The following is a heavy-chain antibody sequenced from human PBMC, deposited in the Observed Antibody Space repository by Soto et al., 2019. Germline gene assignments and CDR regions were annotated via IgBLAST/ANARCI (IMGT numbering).Heavy chain of an antibody. D-gene: IGHD5-18*01. CDR2: VYYTGDT. V-gene: IGHV4-39*07. CDR1: GASISTPGSY. J-gene: IGHJ5*02. CDR3: AREEGYSYGLLRYNWFDP. Sequence: PSETLSLTCTVSGASISTPGSYWGWVRQSPGTGLQWIGFVYYTGDTYYSPSFKSRVTMSVDTSKNQFSLKLSSVTAADTAVYYCAREEGYSYGLLRYNWFDPWGQGTLVTVSS.